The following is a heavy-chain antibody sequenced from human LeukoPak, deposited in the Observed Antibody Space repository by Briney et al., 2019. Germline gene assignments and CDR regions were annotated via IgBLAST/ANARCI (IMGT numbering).Heavy chain of an antibody. V-gene: IGHV3-11*01. D-gene: IGHD3-10*01. Sequence: GGSLRLSCAASGFTFSDYYMSWIRQAPGKGLEWVSYISSSGSTIYYADSVKGRFTISRDNAKNSLYLQMNSLRAEDTAVSYCALDQYYYGSGSPDYWGQGTLVTVSS. CDR1: GFTFSDYY. J-gene: IGHJ4*02. CDR2: ISSSGSTI. CDR3: ALDQYYYGSGSPDY.